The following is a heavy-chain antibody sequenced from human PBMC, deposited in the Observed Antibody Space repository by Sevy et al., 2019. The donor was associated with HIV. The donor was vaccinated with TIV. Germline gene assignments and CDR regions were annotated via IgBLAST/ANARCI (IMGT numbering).Heavy chain of an antibody. V-gene: IGHV3-13*04. CDR2: IGTLDDT. D-gene: IGHD2-21*01. CDR3: VRGLQSHCDRTACPLDH. CDR1: GFSFSGSD. J-gene: IGHJ4*02. Sequence: GGSLRLSCAAYGFSFSGSDMHWVRQSTGKGLEWISSIGTLDDTFYAESVKGRFTISSDNGKGSLYIQMKTLRVGDTARYYCVRGLQSHCDRTACPLDHWGQGTLVTVSS.